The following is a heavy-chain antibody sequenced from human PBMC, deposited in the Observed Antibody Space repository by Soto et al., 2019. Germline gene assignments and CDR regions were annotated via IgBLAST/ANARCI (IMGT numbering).Heavy chain of an antibody. Sequence: SETLSLTCAVYGGSFSGYYWSWIRQPPGKGLEWIGEINHSGSTNYNPSLKSRVTISVDTSKNQFSLKLSSVTAADTAVYYCARGCYDFWSGYYIGVGYYYYYMDVWGKGTMVTVSS. J-gene: IGHJ6*03. CDR1: GGSFSGYY. CDR3: ARGCYDFWSGYYIGVGYYYYYMDV. V-gene: IGHV4-34*01. CDR2: INHSGST. D-gene: IGHD3-3*01.